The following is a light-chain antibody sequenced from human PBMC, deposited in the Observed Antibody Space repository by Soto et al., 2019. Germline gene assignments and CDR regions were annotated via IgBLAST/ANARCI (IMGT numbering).Light chain of an antibody. CDR2: RPS. Sequence: VVLAGEGSSTLSCRSSHKASNTYLAWYQHKPGQAPRLLIYRPSSRATGIPDRFSGSGSGTDFTLTISHLEPEDFAFYYCQQHASPPRAFRPGTQVDI. CDR3: QQHASPPRA. V-gene: IGKV3-20*01. CDR1: HKASNTY. J-gene: IGKJ3*01.